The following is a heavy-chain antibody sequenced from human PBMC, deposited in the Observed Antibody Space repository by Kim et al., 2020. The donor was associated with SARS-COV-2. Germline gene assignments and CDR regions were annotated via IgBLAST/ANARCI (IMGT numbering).Heavy chain of an antibody. CDR1: GYSLIESS. Sequence: ASVKVSCKVSGYSLIESSMHWVRQAPGKGLEWMGGFDPEDGEIIYAQKFQGRLTMLEDTATDTAYMELRSLRSEDTAIYYCATASPFLSGYYPGMDVWGQGTTVTVSS. J-gene: IGHJ6*02. D-gene: IGHD3-3*01. V-gene: IGHV1-24*01. CDR3: ATASPFLSGYYPGMDV. CDR2: FDPEDGEI.